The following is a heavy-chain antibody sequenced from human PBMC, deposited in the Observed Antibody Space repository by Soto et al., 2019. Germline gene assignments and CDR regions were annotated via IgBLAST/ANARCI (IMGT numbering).Heavy chain of an antibody. D-gene: IGHD2-2*01. J-gene: IGHJ6*02. CDR1: GYTFTSYG. CDR3: ARDLVVVVPAAILWLKVKHGMDV. CDR2: ISAYNGNT. V-gene: IGHV1-18*01. Sequence: ASVKVSCKASGYTFTSYGISWVRQAPGQGLEWMGWISAYNGNTNYAQKLQGRVTMTTDTSTSTAYMELRSLRSDDTAVYYCARDLVVVVPAAILWLKVKHGMDVWGQGTTVTVSS.